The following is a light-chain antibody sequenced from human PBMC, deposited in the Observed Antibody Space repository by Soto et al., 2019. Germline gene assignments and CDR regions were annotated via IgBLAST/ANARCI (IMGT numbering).Light chain of an antibody. Sequence: AIPMTQSPSSLSASVGDRVTITCRASQGITDDLGWYQQKPGKAPKLLIYAASSLQSGVPSRFSGSGSGTDFTLTISSLQPEDFATYYCLQNFNFPWTFGQGTKVEIK. J-gene: IGKJ1*01. V-gene: IGKV1-6*01. CDR1: QGITDD. CDR2: AAS. CDR3: LQNFNFPWT.